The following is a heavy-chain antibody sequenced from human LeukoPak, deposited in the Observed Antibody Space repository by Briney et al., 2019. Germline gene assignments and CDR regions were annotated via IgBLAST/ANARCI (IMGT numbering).Heavy chain of an antibody. CDR1: GYTFTGYY. CDR2: INPNSGGT. Sequence: ASVKVSCKASGYTFTGYYMYWVRQAPRQGLEWMGRINPNSGGTNYAQKFQGRVTMTRDTSISTAYMELSRLRSDDTAVYYCARAYGDYTYFDYWGQGTLVTVSS. J-gene: IGHJ4*02. D-gene: IGHD4-17*01. V-gene: IGHV1-2*06. CDR3: ARAYGDYTYFDY.